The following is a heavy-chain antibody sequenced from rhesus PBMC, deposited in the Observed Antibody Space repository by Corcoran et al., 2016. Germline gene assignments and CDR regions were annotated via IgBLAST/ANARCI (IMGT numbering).Heavy chain of an antibody. CDR3: ARVSVDTVGIGSLDV. CDR1: GFTFSSYG. V-gene: IGHV3-54*02. J-gene: IGHJ5-2*02. CDR2: KSMDGRKK. Sequence: EVQLVESGGGLVQPGGSLRLSCAASGFTFSSYGMHWVRQAPGKGLGWVAVKSMDGRKKYDADSVKDRFTNARDNSKNRLYLQRNNRKLEDTAVYYCARVSVDTVGIGSLDVWGRGVLGTVSS. D-gene: IGHD5-30*01.